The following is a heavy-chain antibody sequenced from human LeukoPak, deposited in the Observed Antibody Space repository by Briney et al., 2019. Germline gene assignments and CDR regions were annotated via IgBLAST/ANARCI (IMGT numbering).Heavy chain of an antibody. CDR2: IKQDGSEK. V-gene: IGHV3-7*01. CDR1: GFTFSSYA. CDR3: ARIGYSSSSFDY. Sequence: GGSLRLSCAASGFTFSSYAMSWVRQAPGKGLEWVANIKQDGSEKDSVATLKGRFTISRDNAQNSVYLQMNSLRAEDTGVYFCARIGYSSSSFDYWGRGTLVTVSS. D-gene: IGHD6-13*01. J-gene: IGHJ4*02.